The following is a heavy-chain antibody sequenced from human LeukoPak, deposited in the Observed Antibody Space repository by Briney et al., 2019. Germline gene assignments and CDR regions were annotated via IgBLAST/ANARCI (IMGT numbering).Heavy chain of an antibody. D-gene: IGHD4-17*01. CDR1: GFTFSSYG. CDR2: IRYDGSNK. J-gene: IGHJ4*01. V-gene: IGHV3-30*02. CDR3: AKFPLEENYGDSYFDY. Sequence: GGSLRLSCAASGFTFSSYGMHWVRQAPGKGLEWVAFIRYDGSNKYYADSVKGRFTISRDNSKNTLYLQMNSLRAEDTAVYYCAKFPLEENYGDSYFDYWGHGTLVTVSS.